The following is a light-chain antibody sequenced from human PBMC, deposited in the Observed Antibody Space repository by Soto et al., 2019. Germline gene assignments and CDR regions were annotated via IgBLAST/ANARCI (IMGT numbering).Light chain of an antibody. CDR3: QQYGSMYT. Sequence: EIVLTQSPGTLSLSPGERATLSCRASQSVSSSYLAWYQQKPGQAPRLLIYGASSRATGIPDRFSGSGSGTDFTLTISRLEPEDFAVYYRQQYGSMYTFGQVIKLEIK. V-gene: IGKV3-20*01. CDR2: GAS. J-gene: IGKJ2*01. CDR1: QSVSSSY.